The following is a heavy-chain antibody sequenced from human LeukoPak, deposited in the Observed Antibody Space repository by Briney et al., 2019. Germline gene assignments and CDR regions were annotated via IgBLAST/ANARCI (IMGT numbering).Heavy chain of an antibody. J-gene: IGHJ4*02. V-gene: IGHV4-61*01. Sequence: SETLSLTCTVSGGSVSSGNYFWSWIRQPPGKGLEWIGYIYYSGSTNYNPSLKSRVTISVDKSKNQFSLKLSSVTAADTAVYYCAREYYYDSSGYYAFDYWGQGTLVTVSS. CDR3: AREYYYDSSGYYAFDY. D-gene: IGHD3-22*01. CDR2: IYYSGST. CDR1: GGSVSSGNYF.